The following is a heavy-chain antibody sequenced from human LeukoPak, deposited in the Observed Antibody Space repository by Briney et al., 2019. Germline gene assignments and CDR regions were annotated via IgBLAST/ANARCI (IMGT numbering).Heavy chain of an antibody. D-gene: IGHD5-18*01. CDR3: ARDLNSYGSIFDY. CDR2: ISSSSYI. Sequence: GGSLRLSCAASGFTFSSYSMNWVRQAPGKGLEWVSSISSSSYIYYADSVRGRFTISRDNAKNSLYLQMNSLRAEDTAVYYCARDLNSYGSIFDYWGQGTLVTVSS. J-gene: IGHJ4*02. V-gene: IGHV3-21*01. CDR1: GFTFSSYS.